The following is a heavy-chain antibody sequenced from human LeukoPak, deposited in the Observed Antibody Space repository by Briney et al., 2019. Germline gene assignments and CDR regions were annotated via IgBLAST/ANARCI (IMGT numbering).Heavy chain of an antibody. CDR1: GFTFSSYA. J-gene: IGHJ4*02. V-gene: IGHV3-23*01. D-gene: IGHD3-10*01. CDR3: ASHYGSGSYSLRYFDY. Sequence: GGSLGLSCAASGFTFSSYAMSWVRQAPGKGLEWVSAISGSGGSTYYADSVKGRFTISRDNSKNTLYLQMNSLRAEGTAVYYCASHYGSGSYSLRYFDYWGQGTLVTVSS. CDR2: ISGSGGST.